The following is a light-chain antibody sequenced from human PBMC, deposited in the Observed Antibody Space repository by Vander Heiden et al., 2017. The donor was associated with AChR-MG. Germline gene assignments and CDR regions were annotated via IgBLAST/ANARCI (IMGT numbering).Light chain of an antibody. CDR3: QAYDSSLSAHVV. Sequence: QSVLTPPPSVSGAPGQRVTISCTGSSSNTGKGDDVDWYQQLPGTAPKLLIYGNSNRRSGVPDGFSGSKSGTSASLAITGLQAEDEADYYCQAYDSSLSAHVVFGGGTKLTVL. J-gene: IGLJ2*01. V-gene: IGLV1-40*01. CDR1: SSNTGKGDD. CDR2: GNS.